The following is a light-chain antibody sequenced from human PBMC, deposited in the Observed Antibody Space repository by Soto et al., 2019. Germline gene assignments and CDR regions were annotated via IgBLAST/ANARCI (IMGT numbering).Light chain of an antibody. CDR1: QSISSW. V-gene: IGKV1-5*01. CDR2: DAS. J-gene: IGKJ1*01. Sequence: DIQMTQSPSTLSASVGDRVTITCRASQSISSWLAWYQQKPGKAPKLLIYDASSLQSGVPSRFSGSGSGTEFTLTISSLQPEDFATYYCLQHNSYWTFGQGTKVDIK. CDR3: LQHNSYWT.